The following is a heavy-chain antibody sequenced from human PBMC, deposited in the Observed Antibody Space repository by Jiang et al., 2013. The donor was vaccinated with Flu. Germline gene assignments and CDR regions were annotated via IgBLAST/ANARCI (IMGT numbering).Heavy chain of an antibody. CDR2: INPSGGST. CDR3: ARDHRIAVAGTELGY. V-gene: IGHV1-46*01. J-gene: IGHJ4*02. D-gene: IGHD6-19*01. CDR1: GYTFTTYY. Sequence: GYTFTTYYIHWVRQAPGQGLEWMGIINPSGGSTNYAQKFQGRVTMTRDTSTSTVYMELSSLRSEDTAVYYCARDHRIAVAGTELGYWGQGTLVTVSS.